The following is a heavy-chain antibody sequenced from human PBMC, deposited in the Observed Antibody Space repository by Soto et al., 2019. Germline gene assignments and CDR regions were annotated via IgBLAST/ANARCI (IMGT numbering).Heavy chain of an antibody. J-gene: IGHJ5*02. V-gene: IGHV3-23*01. CDR2: ISGSGGST. CDR1: GFTFSSYA. Sequence: GGSLRLSCAASGFTFSSYAMSWVRQAPGKGLEWVSAISGSGGSTYYADSVKGRFTISRDNSKNTLYLQMNSLRAEDTAVYFCAKGRWGVSWNDRLSWFDPWGQGTLVTVSS. CDR3: AKGRWGVSWNDRLSWFDP. D-gene: IGHD1-1*01.